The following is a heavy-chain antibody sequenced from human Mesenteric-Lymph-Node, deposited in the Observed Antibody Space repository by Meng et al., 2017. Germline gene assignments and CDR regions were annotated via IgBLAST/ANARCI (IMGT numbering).Heavy chain of an antibody. CDR3: ARDPDFTTLDAFDI. CDR2: IYSGGST. J-gene: IGHJ3*02. V-gene: IGHV3-66*01. CDR1: GFTVSSNY. Sequence: GESLKISCAASGFTVSSNYMSWVRQAPGKGLEWVSVIYSGGSTYYADSVKGRFTISRDNAKNTLYLEMNSLRAEDTAVYYCARDPDFTTLDAFDIWGQGTMVTVSS. D-gene: IGHD3-3*01.